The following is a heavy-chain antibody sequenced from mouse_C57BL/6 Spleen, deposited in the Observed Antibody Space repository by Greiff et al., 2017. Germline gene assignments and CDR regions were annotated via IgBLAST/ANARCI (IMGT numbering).Heavy chain of an antibody. J-gene: IGHJ3*01. CDR3: TRLYPEWFAY. D-gene: IGHD5-1-1*01. CDR2: IDPETGGT. Sequence: VKLVESGAELVRPGASVTLSCKASGYTFTDYEMHWVKQTPVHGLEWIGAIDPETGGTAYNQKFKGKAILTADKSSSTAYMELRSLTSEDSAVYYCTRLYPEWFAYWGQGTLVTVSA. V-gene: IGHV1-15*01. CDR1: GYTFTDYE.